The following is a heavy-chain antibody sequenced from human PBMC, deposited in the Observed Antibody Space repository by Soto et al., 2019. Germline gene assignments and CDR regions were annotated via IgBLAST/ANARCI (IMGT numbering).Heavy chain of an antibody. V-gene: IGHV4-31*03. CDR2: IYYSGST. D-gene: IGHD2-15*01. CDR3: AIAVFGSSSGHNWSHP. Sequence: PSETLSLTCTVSGGSISSGGYYWSWIRQHPGKGLEWIGYIYYSGSTYYNPSLKSRVTISVDTSKNQFSLKLSSVTAAGTAVYYCAIAVFGSSSGHNWSHPSCKTTLVTVS. CDR1: GGSISSGGYY. J-gene: IGHJ5*02.